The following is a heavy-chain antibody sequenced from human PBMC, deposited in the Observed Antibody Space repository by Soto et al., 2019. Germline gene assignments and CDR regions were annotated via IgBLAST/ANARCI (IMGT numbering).Heavy chain of an antibody. CDR3: GKAGGSELRYFDWPEVGV. V-gene: IGHV3-30*18. Sequence: QVHVVESGGGVVQPGTSLRLSCTASGFSFFNYGFAWIRRAPGKGLEWVAVVTYDSSEKYYADSVKGRFTISRDNSKNTVYLQMDSLQHNDSALYYCGKAGGSELRYFDWPEVGVWGQGTLVTVSS. CDR2: VTYDSSEK. CDR1: GFSFFNYG. J-gene: IGHJ4*02. D-gene: IGHD3-9*01.